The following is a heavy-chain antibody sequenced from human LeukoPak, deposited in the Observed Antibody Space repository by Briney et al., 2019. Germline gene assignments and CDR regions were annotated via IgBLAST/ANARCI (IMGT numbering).Heavy chain of an antibody. CDR3: ARGGAIFGVVTRYYMDV. J-gene: IGHJ6*03. CDR1: GGSFSGYY. CDR2: TNHSGST. Sequence: SETLSLTCAVYGGSFSGYYWSWIRQPPGKGLEWIGETNHSGSTNYNPSLKSRVTISVDTSKNQFSLKLSSVTAADTAVYYCARGGAIFGVVTRYYMDVWGKGTTVIVSS. D-gene: IGHD3-3*01. V-gene: IGHV4-34*01.